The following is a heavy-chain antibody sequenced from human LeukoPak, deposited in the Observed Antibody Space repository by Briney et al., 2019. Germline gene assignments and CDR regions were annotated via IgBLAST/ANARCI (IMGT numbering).Heavy chain of an antibody. CDR3: ARDAVSDSWPDY. CDR1: GFTFSLYG. V-gene: IGHV3-7*01. D-gene: IGHD6-13*01. Sequence: PGGSLRLSCAASGFTFSLYGMDWVRQAQGKGPEWLANIKQDGSQKYYVDSVKGRFTISRDNAMDSLYLQMNSLAVGDTAVYYCARDAVSDSWPDYWGQGTLVTVSA. CDR2: IKQDGSQK. J-gene: IGHJ4*02.